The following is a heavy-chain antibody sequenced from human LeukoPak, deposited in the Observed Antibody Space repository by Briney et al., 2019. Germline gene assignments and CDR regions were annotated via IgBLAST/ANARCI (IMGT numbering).Heavy chain of an antibody. D-gene: IGHD3-16*01. CDR2: ISGSGTGT. CDR3: AKRGSSSPFDS. CDR1: GFTFSSYA. V-gene: IGHV3-23*01. J-gene: IGHJ4*02. Sequence: GGSLRLSCAASGFTFSSYAMSWVRQAPGKGLEWVSTISGSGTGTYYADSVKGGFTISRDNSKNTLSLQMNSLRAEDTAVYSCAKRGSSSPFDSWGQGTLVTVSS.